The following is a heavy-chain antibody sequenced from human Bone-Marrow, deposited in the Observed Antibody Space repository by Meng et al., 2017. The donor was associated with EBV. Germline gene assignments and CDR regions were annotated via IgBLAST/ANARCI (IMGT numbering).Heavy chain of an antibody. D-gene: IGHD2-15*01. J-gene: IGHJ4*02. V-gene: IGHV4-59*01. CDR2: IYYSGSS. Sequence: QVNLPESVPGLVKPSETLSSTCPVSGGPIISYYLSWIRQPPGKGLEWIGYIYYSGSSNYNPSLKSRVTISVDTSKNQFSLKLSSVTAADTAVYYCAREKGGGAQDYWGQGTLVTVSS. CDR3: AREKGGGAQDY. CDR1: GGPIISYY.